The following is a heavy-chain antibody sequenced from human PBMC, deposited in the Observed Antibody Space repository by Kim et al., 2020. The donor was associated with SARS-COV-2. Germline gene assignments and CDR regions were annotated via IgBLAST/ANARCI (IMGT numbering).Heavy chain of an antibody. V-gene: IGHV4-30-4*01. CDR2: IYYSGST. CDR3: ARARATSITIFGVFIVHYVGY. Sequence: SETLSLTCTVSGGSISSGDYYWSWIRQPPGKGLEWIGYIYYSGSTYYNPSLKSRVTISVDTSKNQFSLKLSSVTAADTAVYYCARARATSITIFGVFIVHYVGYWGQGTLVTVSS. D-gene: IGHD3-3*01. CDR1: GGSISSGDYY. J-gene: IGHJ4*02.